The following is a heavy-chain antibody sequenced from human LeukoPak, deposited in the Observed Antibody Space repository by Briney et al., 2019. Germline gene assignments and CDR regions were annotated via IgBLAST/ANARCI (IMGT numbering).Heavy chain of an antibody. V-gene: IGHV1-8*01. CDR1: GYTFTSHD. D-gene: IGHD2-2*01. CDR3: ARLDVVVPAAISVIDYYYYMDV. Sequence: GASVKVSCKASGYTFTSHDINWVRQATGQGLEWMGWMNPNSGNTGYAQKFQGRVTMTRNTSISTAYMELSSLRSEDTAVYYCARLDVVVPAAISVIDYYYYMDVWGKGTTVTVSS. CDR2: MNPNSGNT. J-gene: IGHJ6*03.